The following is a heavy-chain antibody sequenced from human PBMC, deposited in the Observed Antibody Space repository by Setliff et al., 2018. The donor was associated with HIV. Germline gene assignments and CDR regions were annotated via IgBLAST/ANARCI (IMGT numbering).Heavy chain of an antibody. CDR3: ARGHYDSSGYLYYFDF. Sequence: SVKVSCKASGGTLSTYAISWVRQAPVQGLEWMGGISPIVGIPNYSQTFQGRVAITADKSTSTAYMELSRLRSEDTAVYYCARGHYDSSGYLYYFDFWGQGTLVTV. V-gene: IGHV1-69*10. CDR2: ISPIVGIP. D-gene: IGHD3-22*01. CDR1: GGTLSTYA. J-gene: IGHJ4*02.